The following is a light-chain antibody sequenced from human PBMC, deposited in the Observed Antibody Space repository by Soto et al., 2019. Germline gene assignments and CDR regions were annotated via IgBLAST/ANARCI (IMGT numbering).Light chain of an antibody. J-gene: IGLJ3*02. Sequence: QSALTQPAYVSGSPGQSITISCTGTSSDVGRYDYVSWFQQHPGRAPKLLIYEVINRPSGVSVRFSGSKSGNTASLTISGLQAEDEADFYCSSFTSGNTGVFGGGTKLTVL. V-gene: IGLV2-14*01. CDR3: SSFTSGNTGV. CDR2: EVI. CDR1: SSDVGRYDY.